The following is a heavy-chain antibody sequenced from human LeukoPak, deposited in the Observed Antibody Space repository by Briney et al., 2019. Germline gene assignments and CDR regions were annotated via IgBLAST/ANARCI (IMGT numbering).Heavy chain of an antibody. Sequence: PGGSLRLSCAASGFTVSSNYMSWVRQAPGKGLEWVSVIYSGGSIYYADSVKGRFTISRDNAKNSLYLQMNSLRAEDTAVYYCARAGGSGTTLDYWGQGTLVTVSS. CDR1: GFTVSSNY. J-gene: IGHJ4*02. D-gene: IGHD3-10*01. V-gene: IGHV3-66*01. CDR2: IYSGGSI. CDR3: ARAGGSGTTLDY.